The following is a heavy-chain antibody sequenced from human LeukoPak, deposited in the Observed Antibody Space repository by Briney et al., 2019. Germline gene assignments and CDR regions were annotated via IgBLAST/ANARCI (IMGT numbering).Heavy chain of an antibody. CDR3: ARTRPYSTTDY. V-gene: IGHV4-59*08. Sequence: SETLSLTCTVSGGSISSYYWSWIRQPPGKGLEWIGYIYYSGSTNYNPSLTSRVTISVDTSKNQFSLKLSAVTAADTDVYYCARTRPYSTTDYWGQGNLVTVSS. CDR1: GGSISSYY. CDR2: IYYSGST. J-gene: IGHJ4*02. D-gene: IGHD1-1*01.